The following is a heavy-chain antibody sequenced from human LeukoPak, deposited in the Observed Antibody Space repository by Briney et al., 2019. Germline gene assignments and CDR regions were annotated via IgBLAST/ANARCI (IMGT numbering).Heavy chain of an antibody. Sequence: GGSLRLSCAASGFTFSSYGMHWVRQAPGKGLEWVAVISYDGSNKYYADSVKGRFTISRDNSKNTLYLQMNSLRAEDTAVFYCAKTAHCSGGSCPYQYYYGIDVWGQGTTVTVSS. V-gene: IGHV3-30*18. D-gene: IGHD2-15*01. CDR2: ISYDGSNK. CDR1: GFTFSSYG. J-gene: IGHJ6*02. CDR3: AKTAHCSGGSCPYQYYYGIDV.